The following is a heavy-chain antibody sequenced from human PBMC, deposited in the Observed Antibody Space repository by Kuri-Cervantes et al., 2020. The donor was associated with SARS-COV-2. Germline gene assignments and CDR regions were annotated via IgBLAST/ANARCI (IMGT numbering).Heavy chain of an antibody. CDR2: INHSGST. CDR3: ARDLYYDFWSGYYMEQPIPWWFDP. J-gene: IGHJ5*02. V-gene: IGHV4-34*01. CDR1: GGSFSGYY. D-gene: IGHD3-3*01. Sequence: GSLRLSCAVYGGSFSGYYWSWIRQPPGKGLEWIGEINHSGSTNYNPSLKSRVTISVDTSKNQFSLKLSSVTAADTAVYYCARDLYYDFWSGYYMEQPIPWWFDPWGQGTLVTVSS.